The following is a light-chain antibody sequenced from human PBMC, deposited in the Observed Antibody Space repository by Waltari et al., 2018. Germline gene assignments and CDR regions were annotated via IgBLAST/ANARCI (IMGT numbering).Light chain of an antibody. CDR2: FDS. V-gene: IGLV1-36*01. Sequence: QSVLTQPPSVSEAPRQRVTISGSGTSSNIGKHGVNWYQHLPVGAPKLLIFFDSLPPSGVSDRFSGSKSGTSASLAISGLQPQDEADYYCSTWDDSLNAWVFGGGTKLTVL. CDR3: STWDDSLNAWV. CDR1: SSNIGKHG. J-gene: IGLJ3*02.